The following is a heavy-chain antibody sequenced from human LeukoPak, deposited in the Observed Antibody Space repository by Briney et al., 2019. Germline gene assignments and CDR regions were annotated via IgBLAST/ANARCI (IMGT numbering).Heavy chain of an antibody. D-gene: IGHD1-26*01. V-gene: IGHV4-61*02. Sequence: TLSLTCTVSGGSISSGSYYWSWIRQPAGKGLEWIGRIYTSGSTNYNPSLKSRVTISVDTSKNQFSLKLSSVTAADTAVYYCARGYSGSHSYWGQGTLVTVSS. CDR2: IYTSGST. J-gene: IGHJ4*02. CDR3: ARGYSGSHSY. CDR1: GGSISSGSYY.